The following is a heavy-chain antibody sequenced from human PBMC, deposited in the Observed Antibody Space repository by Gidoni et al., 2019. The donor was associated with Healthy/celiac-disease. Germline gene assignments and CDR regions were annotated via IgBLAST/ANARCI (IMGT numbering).Heavy chain of an antibody. V-gene: IGHV3-30-3*01. D-gene: IGHD3-10*01. CDR3: ARIFGTMVRENGMDV. CDR2: ISYDGSNK. CDR1: GFTFSSYA. J-gene: IGHJ6*02. Sequence: QVQLVESGGGVVQPGRSLRLSCAASGFTFSSYAMHWVRQAPGKGLEWVAVISYDGSNKYYADSVKGRFTISRVNSKNTLYLQMNSLRAEDTAVYYCARIFGTMVRENGMDVWGQGTTVTVSS.